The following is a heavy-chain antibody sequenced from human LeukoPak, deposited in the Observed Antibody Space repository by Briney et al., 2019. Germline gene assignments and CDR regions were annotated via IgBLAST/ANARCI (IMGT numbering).Heavy chain of an antibody. J-gene: IGHJ6*03. CDR1: GGSISSYY. V-gene: IGHV4-4*07. CDR2: IYTSGST. D-gene: IGHD3-3*01. Sequence: SETLSLTCTVSGGSISSYYWSWLRQPAGKGLEWIGRIYTSGSTNYNPSLKSRVTMSVDTSKYQFSLKLSSVTAADTAVYYCARATYYDFWSGYYYMDVWGKGTTVTVSS. CDR3: ARATYYDFWSGYYYMDV.